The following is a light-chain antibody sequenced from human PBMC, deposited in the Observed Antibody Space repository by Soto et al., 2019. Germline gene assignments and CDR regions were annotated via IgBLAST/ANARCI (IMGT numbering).Light chain of an antibody. J-gene: IGKJ1*01. CDR2: EAS. V-gene: IGKV1-5*01. Sequence: DIHMTQSPATLSASIGDRVAITCRASQSVSIWLAWYQQKPGNAPRLLIYEASSLKSGVPSRFSGSGSGTEFTLTISSLQPDDFATYYYQQYFHYPWMFGQGTKVEIK. CDR1: QSVSIW. CDR3: QQYFHYPWM.